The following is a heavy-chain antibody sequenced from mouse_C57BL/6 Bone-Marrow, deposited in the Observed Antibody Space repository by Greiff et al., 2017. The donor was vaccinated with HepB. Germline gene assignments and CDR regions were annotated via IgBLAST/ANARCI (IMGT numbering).Heavy chain of an antibody. J-gene: IGHJ3*01. V-gene: IGHV1-76*01. D-gene: IGHD2-1*01. CDR1: GYTFTDYY. CDR2: IYPGSGNT. Sequence: VQVVESGAELVRPGASVKLSCKASGYTFTDYYINWVKQRPGQGLEWIARIYPGSGNTYYNEKFKGKATLTAEKSSSTAYMQLSSLTSEDSAVYFCARSYYGRGFAYWGQGTLVTVSA. CDR3: ARSYYGRGFAY.